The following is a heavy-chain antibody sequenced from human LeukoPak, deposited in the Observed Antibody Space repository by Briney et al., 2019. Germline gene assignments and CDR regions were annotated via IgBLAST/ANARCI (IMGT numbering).Heavy chain of an antibody. V-gene: IGHV3-66*01. CDR2: IYSGGST. CDR3: AGELLYDAFDI. CDR1: GFTVSSNY. Sequence: GGSLRLSCAASGFTVSSNYMSWVRQAPGKGLEWVAVIYSGGSTYYADSVKGRFTISRDNSKNTLYLQMNSLRAEDTAVYYCAGELLYDAFDIWGQGTMVTVSS. J-gene: IGHJ3*02. D-gene: IGHD3-10*01.